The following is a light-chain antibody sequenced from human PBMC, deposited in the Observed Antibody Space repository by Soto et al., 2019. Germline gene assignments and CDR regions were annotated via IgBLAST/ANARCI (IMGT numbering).Light chain of an antibody. Sequence: QSALTQPASVSGSPGQTITISCTGTSSDVGSYNLVSWYQQHPGKAPKLMIYEGSKRPSGVSTRFSGSKSGNTASLTISGRQAAEEADDYCCSHAGSSIHVVFGGGTKLTVL. V-gene: IGLV2-23*01. J-gene: IGLJ2*01. CDR2: EGS. CDR3: CSHAGSSIHVV. CDR1: SSDVGSYNL.